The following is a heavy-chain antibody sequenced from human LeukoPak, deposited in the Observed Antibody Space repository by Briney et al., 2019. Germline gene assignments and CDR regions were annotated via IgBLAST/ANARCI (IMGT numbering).Heavy chain of an antibody. CDR3: ARGQEATTGQLPDWFDP. CDR2: INHSGGT. V-gene: IGHV4-34*01. D-gene: IGHD1-26*01. J-gene: IGHJ5*02. CDR1: GWSFSGYY. Sequence: SETLSLTCAVYGWSFSGYYWSWIRQPPWKELEWIGVINHSGGTNCNPSLKSRVTLSIDLSKNQFSLKLTSVTAADTAVYFCARGQEATTGQLPDWFDPWGRGTLVTVSS.